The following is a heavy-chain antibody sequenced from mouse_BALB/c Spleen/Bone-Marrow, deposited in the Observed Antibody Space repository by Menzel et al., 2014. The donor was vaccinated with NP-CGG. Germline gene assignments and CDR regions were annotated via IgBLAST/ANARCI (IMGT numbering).Heavy chain of an antibody. CDR2: ISYDGSN. CDR3: ARDWDGYYFDY. D-gene: IGHD2-3*01. V-gene: IGHV3-6*02. Sequence: EVQVVESGPGLVKPSQSLSLTCSVTGYSITSGYYWNWIRQFPGSKLEWMGYISYDGSNNYNPSLKNRISITRDTSKNQFFLKLNSVTTEDTATYYCARDWDGYYFDYWGQGTTLTVSS. J-gene: IGHJ2*01. CDR1: GYSITSGYY.